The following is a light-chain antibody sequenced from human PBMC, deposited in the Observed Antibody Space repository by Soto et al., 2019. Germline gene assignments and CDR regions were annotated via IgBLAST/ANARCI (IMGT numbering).Light chain of an antibody. J-gene: IGLJ2*01. CDR3: SSYTSSSTPV. CDR1: SSDVGGYNY. Sequence: QSALTKPAHVSGSPGQSITISCTGTSSDVGGYNYVSWYQQHPGKAPKLMIYEVSNRPSGVSNRFSGSKSGNTASLTISGLQAEDEADYYCSSYTSSSTPVFGGGTKLTVL. V-gene: IGLV2-14*01. CDR2: EVS.